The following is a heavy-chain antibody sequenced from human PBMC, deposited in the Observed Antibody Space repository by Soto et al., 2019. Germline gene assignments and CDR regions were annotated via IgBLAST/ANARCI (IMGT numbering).Heavy chain of an antibody. Sequence: PGGSLRLSCAAPGFTFSSYSMNWVRQAPGKGLEWVSSISSSSSYIYYADSVKGRFTISRDNAKNSLYLQMNSLRAEDTAVYYCARDLPEYTAMADPWGQGTLVTVSS. V-gene: IGHV3-21*01. D-gene: IGHD5-18*01. CDR3: ARDLPEYTAMADP. CDR1: GFTFSSYS. J-gene: IGHJ5*02. CDR2: ISSSSSYI.